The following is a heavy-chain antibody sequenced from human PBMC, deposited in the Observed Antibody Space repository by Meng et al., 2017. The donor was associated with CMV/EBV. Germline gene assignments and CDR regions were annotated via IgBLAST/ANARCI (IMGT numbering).Heavy chain of an antibody. J-gene: IGHJ4*02. CDR2: IKSKTDGGTT. CDR1: GFTFSNAW. CDR3: TTDISSGWEDY. Sequence: GESLKISCAASGFTFSNAWMSWVRQAPGKGLEWVGRIKSKTDGGTTDYAAPVKGRFTISRDDSKNTLYLQMNSLKTEDTAVYYCTTDISSGWEDYWGQGTLVPSPQ. D-gene: IGHD6-19*01. V-gene: IGHV3-15*01.